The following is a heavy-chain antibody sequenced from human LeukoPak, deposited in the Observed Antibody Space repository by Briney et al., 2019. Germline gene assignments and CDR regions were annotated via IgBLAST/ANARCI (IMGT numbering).Heavy chain of an antibody. D-gene: IGHD3-22*01. J-gene: IGHJ6*02. Sequence: GGSLRLSCAASGLTFSSYSMNWVRQAPGKGLEWVSSISSSSSYIYYADSVKGRFTISRDNAKNSLYLQMNGLRAEDTAVYYCARDWNYYDSSGYYPYYYGMDVWGQGTTVTVSS. V-gene: IGHV3-21*01. CDR3: ARDWNYYDSSGYYPYYYGMDV. CDR1: GLTFSSYS. CDR2: ISSSSSYI.